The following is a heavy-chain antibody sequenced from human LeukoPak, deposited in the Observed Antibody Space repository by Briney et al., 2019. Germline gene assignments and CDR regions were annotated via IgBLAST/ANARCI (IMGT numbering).Heavy chain of an antibody. Sequence: SETLSLACTVSGGSVSSGSYYWTWIRQPPGKGLEWIGYFYHSGSTKYNPSLKSRVTISVDTSKNQFSLKLSSVTAADTAVYYCARDQGGSYLPLGIDYWGQGTLVSVSS. D-gene: IGHD1-26*01. CDR1: GGSVSSGSYY. V-gene: IGHV4-61*01. J-gene: IGHJ4*02. CDR2: FYHSGST. CDR3: ARDQGGSYLPLGIDY.